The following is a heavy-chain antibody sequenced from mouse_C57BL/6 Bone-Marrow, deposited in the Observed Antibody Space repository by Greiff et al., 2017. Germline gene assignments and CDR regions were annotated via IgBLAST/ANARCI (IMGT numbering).Heavy chain of an antibody. CDR3: AREDGNYRAWFAY. Sequence: EVQRVESGGGLVKPGGSLKLSCAASGFTFSSYAMSWVRQTPEKRLEWVATISDGGSYTYYPDNVKGRFTISRDNAKNNLYLQMSHLKSEDTAMYYCAREDGNYRAWFAYWGQGTLVTVSA. CDR2: ISDGGSYT. CDR1: GFTFSSYA. V-gene: IGHV5-4*01. D-gene: IGHD2-1*01. J-gene: IGHJ3*01.